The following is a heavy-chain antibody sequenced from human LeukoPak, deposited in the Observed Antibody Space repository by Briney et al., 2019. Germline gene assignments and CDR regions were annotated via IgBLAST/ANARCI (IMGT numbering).Heavy chain of an antibody. V-gene: IGHV4-59*01. J-gene: IGHJ4*02. D-gene: IGHD3-22*01. Sequence: PSETLSLTCTVSGGSISSYYWSWIRQPPGKGLEWIGYIYYSGSTNYNPSLKSRVTISVDTSKDQFSLKLSSVTAADTAVYYCARGGDSSGYYALIDYWGQGTLVTVSS. CDR2: IYYSGST. CDR3: ARGGDSSGYYALIDY. CDR1: GGSISSYY.